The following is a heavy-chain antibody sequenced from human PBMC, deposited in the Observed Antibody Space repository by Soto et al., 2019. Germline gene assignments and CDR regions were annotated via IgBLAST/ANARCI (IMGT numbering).Heavy chain of an antibody. Sequence: PGGSLRLSCAASGFTFDDYAMHWVRQAPGKGLEWVSGISWNSGSIGYADSVKGRFTISRDNAKNSLYLQMNSLRAEDTALYYCAITGIFGVVISGEGGSFDYWGQGTLVTVSS. J-gene: IGHJ4*02. V-gene: IGHV3-9*01. CDR1: GFTFDDYA. D-gene: IGHD3-3*01. CDR3: AITGIFGVVISGEGGSFDY. CDR2: ISWNSGSI.